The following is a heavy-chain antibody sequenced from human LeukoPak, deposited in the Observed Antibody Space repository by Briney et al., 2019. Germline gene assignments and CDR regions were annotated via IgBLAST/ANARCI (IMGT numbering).Heavy chain of an antibody. CDR3: ARGYYDILTGSLDWFDP. V-gene: IGHV1-2*02. Sequence: ASVKVSCKASGYTLTDYYMHWVRQAPGQGLEWMGWINPNSGGTNYAQKFQGRVTMTRDTSISTAYMELSRLRSDDTAVYYCARGYYDILTGSLDWFDPWGQGTLVTVSS. J-gene: IGHJ5*02. D-gene: IGHD3-9*01. CDR2: INPNSGGT. CDR1: GYTLTDYY.